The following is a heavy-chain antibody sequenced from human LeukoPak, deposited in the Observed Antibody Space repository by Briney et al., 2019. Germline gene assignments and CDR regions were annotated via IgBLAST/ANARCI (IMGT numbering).Heavy chain of an antibody. CDR1: GFTFSSYA. V-gene: IGHV3-23*01. J-gene: IGHJ4*02. D-gene: IGHD5-18*01. CDR2: ISGSGGST. CDR3: AKDGTERRGYSYGYGNY. Sequence: GGSLRLSCAASGFTFSSYAMSWVRQAPGKGLEWVSAISGSGGSTYYADSVKGRFTISRDNSKNTLYLQMNSLRAEDTAVYYCAKDGTERRGYSYGYGNYWGQGTLVTVSS.